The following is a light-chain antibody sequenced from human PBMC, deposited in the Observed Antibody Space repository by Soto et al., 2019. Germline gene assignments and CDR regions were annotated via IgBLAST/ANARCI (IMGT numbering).Light chain of an antibody. V-gene: IGKV1-17*01. J-gene: IGKJ1*01. CDR1: QSIISY. CDR2: AAT. CDR3: LQHNSYPPT. Sequence: DIQMTQSPSSLSASVGDRVTITCRASQSIISYLNWYQQKPGKAPKLLIYAATSLQSGVPSRFSGSGSGTEFTLTISSLQPEDFATYYCLQHNSYPPTFGQGTKVDIK.